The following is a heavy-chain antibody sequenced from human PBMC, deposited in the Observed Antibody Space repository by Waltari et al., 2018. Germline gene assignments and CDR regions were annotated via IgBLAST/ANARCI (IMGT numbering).Heavy chain of an antibody. Sequence: EVQLLESGGGLVQPGGSLRLSCAASGFTFSSYAMRWVRPAPGKGLEWVSAISGSGGSTYYADSVKGRFTISRDNSKNTLYLQMNSLRAEDTAVYYCAKDLGYSYGYDAFDIWGQGTMVTVSS. CDR2: ISGSGGST. J-gene: IGHJ3*02. D-gene: IGHD5-18*01. CDR1: GFTFSSYA. CDR3: AKDLGYSYGYDAFDI. V-gene: IGHV3-23*01.